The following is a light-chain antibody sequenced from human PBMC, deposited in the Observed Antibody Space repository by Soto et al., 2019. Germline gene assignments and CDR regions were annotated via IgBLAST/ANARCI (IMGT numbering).Light chain of an antibody. V-gene: IGKV1-5*03. CDR2: KAS. CDR3: QQYETYSGT. Sequence: DIQGTQSPSTLSASIGDRVTITCRASQSIRSWLAWYQQKPGKAPRLLIYKASSLESGVPSRFSGSGSGTEFTLTISSLQPDDSATYYCQQYETYSGTFGPGTKVDIK. J-gene: IGKJ1*01. CDR1: QSIRSW.